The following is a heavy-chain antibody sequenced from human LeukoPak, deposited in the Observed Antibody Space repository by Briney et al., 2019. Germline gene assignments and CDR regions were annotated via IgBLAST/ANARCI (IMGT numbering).Heavy chain of an antibody. CDR1: GFNLTNYA. D-gene: IGHD5-24*01. V-gene: IGHV3-30*04. CDR3: ASDPRDGGQNV. J-gene: IGHJ6*04. Sequence: SGGSLRLSCAASGFNLTNYAMHWVRQAPGKGLEWVTLISYSGDNKYYADSVKGRFTFSRDKSKNTLYLQMNSLRPEDSAVYYCASDPRDGGQNVWGKGTTVTVSS. CDR2: ISYSGDNK.